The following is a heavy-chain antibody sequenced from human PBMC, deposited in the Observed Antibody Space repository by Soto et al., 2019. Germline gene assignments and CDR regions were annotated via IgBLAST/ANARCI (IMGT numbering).Heavy chain of an antibody. CDR3: ARDVGTTVYYYYGMDV. D-gene: IGHD1-26*01. V-gene: IGHV6-1*01. J-gene: IGHJ6*02. CDR1: GDVALANMAA. Sequence: SQTLSLTCAISGDVALANMAAWNWIRRSPRGGLEWLGRTYYRSKWYNDYAVSVKSRITINPDTSKNQFSLQLNSVTPEDTAVYYCARDVGTTVYYYYGMDVWGQGTTVTVSS. CDR2: TYYRSKWYN.